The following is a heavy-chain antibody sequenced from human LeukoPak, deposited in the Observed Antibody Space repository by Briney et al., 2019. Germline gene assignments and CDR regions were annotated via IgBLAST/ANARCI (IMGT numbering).Heavy chain of an antibody. D-gene: IGHD5-24*01. J-gene: IGHJ4*02. Sequence: PSETLSLTCAVYGGSFSGYYWSWIRQPPGKGLEWIGYIYYSGSTNYNPSLKSRVTISLDPSKTQFSLKLNSVTAADTAVYFCARGEMATIFLWGQGTLVTVSS. CDR3: ARGEMATIFL. V-gene: IGHV4-59*01. CDR2: IYYSGST. CDR1: GGSFSGYY.